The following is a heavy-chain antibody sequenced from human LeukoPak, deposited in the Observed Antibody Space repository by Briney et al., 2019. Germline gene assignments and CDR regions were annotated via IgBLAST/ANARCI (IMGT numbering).Heavy chain of an antibody. CDR3: AKDRYSGSYSYYFDY. V-gene: IGHV3-30*18. D-gene: IGHD1-26*01. J-gene: IGHJ4*02. CDR2: ISYDGSNK. Sequence: PGGSLRLSCAASGFTFSSYGMHWVRQAPGKGLEWVAVISYDGSNKYYADSVKGRFTISRDNSKNTLYLQMNSLRAEDTAVYYCAKDRYSGSYSYYFDYWGQGTLVTVSS. CDR1: GFTFSSYG.